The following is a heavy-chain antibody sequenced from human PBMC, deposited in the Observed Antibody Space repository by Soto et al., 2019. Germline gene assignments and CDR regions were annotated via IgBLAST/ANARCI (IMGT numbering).Heavy chain of an antibody. CDR3: ARAGSGSYFVYYYGMDV. J-gene: IGHJ6*02. V-gene: IGHV3-53*01. CDR2: IYRGGST. D-gene: IGHD3-10*01. CDR1: GFTVSSNC. Sequence: GGSLRLSCADSGFTVSSNCMSWFRQAPGKGLEWVSVIYRGGSTYYADSVKGRFTISRDNSKNTLYLQMNSLRAEDTAVYYCARAGSGSYFVYYYGMDVWGQGTTVTVSS.